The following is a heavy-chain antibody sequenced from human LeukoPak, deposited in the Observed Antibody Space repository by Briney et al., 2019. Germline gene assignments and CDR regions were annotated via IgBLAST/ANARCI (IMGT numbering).Heavy chain of an antibody. J-gene: IGHJ3*01. V-gene: IGHV1-3*02. CDR1: GYTFTSYA. CDR2: SNAGNGNT. D-gene: IGHD3-22*01. Sequence: ASVKVSCKASGYTFTSYAMHWVRQAPGQRLEWMGWSNAGNGNTKYSQEFQGRVTITRDTSASTAYMELSSLRSEDMAVYYCARARENYYDSSGYYYYFGYSSWGQGTMVTVSS. CDR3: ARARENYYDSSGYYYYFGYSS.